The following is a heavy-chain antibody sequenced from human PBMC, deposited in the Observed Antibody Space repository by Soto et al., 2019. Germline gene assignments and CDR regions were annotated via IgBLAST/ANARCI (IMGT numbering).Heavy chain of an antibody. CDR2: INPSGGST. Sequence: ASVKVSCKASGYTFTSYYMHWVRQAPGQGLEWLGIINPSGGSTNYAQKFQGRVTMTRDTSTGTVYMELSSLRSEDTAVYYCASRSAYYYSSGYYSGGAFDIRGQGTMVTVSS. D-gene: IGHD3-22*01. CDR3: ASRSAYYYSSGYYSGGAFDI. CDR1: GYTFTSYY. V-gene: IGHV1-46*01. J-gene: IGHJ3*02.